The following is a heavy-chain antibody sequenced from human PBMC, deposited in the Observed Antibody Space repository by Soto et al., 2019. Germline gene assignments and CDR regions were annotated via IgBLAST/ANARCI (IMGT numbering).Heavy chain of an antibody. V-gene: IGHV3-33*01. CDR3: ARERSYSGYDRYFDY. D-gene: IGHD5-12*01. CDR2: IWYDGSNK. Sequence: GGSLRLSCAASGFTFSSYGMHWVRQAPGKGLEWVAVIWYDGSNKYYADSVKGRFTISRDNSKNTLHLQMNSLRAEDTAVYYCARERSYSGYDRYFDYWGQGTLVTVSS. J-gene: IGHJ4*02. CDR1: GFTFSSYG.